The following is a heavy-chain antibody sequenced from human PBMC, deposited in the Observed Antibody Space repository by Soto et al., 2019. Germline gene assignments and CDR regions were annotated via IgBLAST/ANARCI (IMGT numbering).Heavy chain of an antibody. CDR2: VYPGDSDT. J-gene: IGHJ3*02. D-gene: IGHD2-15*01. V-gene: IGHV5-51*01. CDR3: ASRQYFSGGSCFCGAFDI. Sequence: PGESLKISCKGSGYSFTSYWIGWVRQMPGKDLEWMGIVYPGDSDTRYSPSFQGQVTISADKSISTAYLQWSSLKASDTAMYYCASRQYFSGGSCFCGAFDIWGQVTRVSVS. CDR1: GYSFTSYW.